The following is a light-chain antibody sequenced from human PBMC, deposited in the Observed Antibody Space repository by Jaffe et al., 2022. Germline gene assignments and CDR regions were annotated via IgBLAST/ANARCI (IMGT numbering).Light chain of an antibody. J-gene: IGKJ4*01. V-gene: IGKV1-39*01. CDR1: LNIRNY. CDR2: KAS. CDR3: QQRYSTVLT. Sequence: DIPLTQSPSSLSASVGDRVTITCRASLNIRNYLNWFQQKPGNAPKLLIYKASTLESGVPSRFTGGGSGTDFTLTISSLQPEDFATYYCQQRYSTVLTFGGGTKVEI.